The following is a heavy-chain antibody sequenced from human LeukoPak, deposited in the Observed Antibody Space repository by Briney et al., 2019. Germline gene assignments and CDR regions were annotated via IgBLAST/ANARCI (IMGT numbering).Heavy chain of an antibody. CDR1: GYTFINNW. D-gene: IGHD3-3*01. Sequence: ASVKVSCKASGYTFINNWMHWVRQAPGQGLEWIGLINPTGTGTLYAQKFQGRVTMTRDMSTSTDYMELRSLRSDDTAVYYCARDLEGKTYYDFWSGFKGVAPIDYWGQGTLVTVSS. CDR2: INPTGTGT. J-gene: IGHJ4*02. V-gene: IGHV1-46*01. CDR3: ARDLEGKTYYDFWSGFKGVAPIDY.